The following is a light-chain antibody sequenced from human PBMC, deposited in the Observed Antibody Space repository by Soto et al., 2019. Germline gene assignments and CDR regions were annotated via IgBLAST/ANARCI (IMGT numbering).Light chain of an antibody. CDR2: LDT. Sequence: SYELTQPPSVSVSPGQTASITCSGDKLEDTYASWYQQKPGQSPVLVIYLDTKRPSGIPERFSGSNSGNTATLTISGTQAMDEADYYCQAWDSSTTVVFGGGTKLTVL. V-gene: IGLV3-1*01. J-gene: IGLJ2*01. CDR3: QAWDSSTTVV. CDR1: KLEDTY.